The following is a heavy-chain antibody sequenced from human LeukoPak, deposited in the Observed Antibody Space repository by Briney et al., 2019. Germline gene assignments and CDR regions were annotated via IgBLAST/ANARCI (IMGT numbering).Heavy chain of an antibody. J-gene: IGHJ3*02. D-gene: IGHD2-15*01. Sequence: SETLSLTCTVSGGSISSYYWSWIPQPAGKGLEWIGRIYTSGSTNYNPSLKSRVTMSVDTSKNQFSLKLSSVTAADTAVYYCARGTPDCSGGSCYLAFDIWGQGTMVTVSS. CDR3: ARGTPDCSGGSCYLAFDI. V-gene: IGHV4-4*07. CDR1: GGSISSYY. CDR2: IYTSGST.